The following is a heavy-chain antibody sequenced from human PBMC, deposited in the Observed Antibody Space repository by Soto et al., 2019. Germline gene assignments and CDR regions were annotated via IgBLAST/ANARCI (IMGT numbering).Heavy chain of an antibody. J-gene: IGHJ5*02. D-gene: IGHD6-19*01. CDR3: ARMYSSGSGWFHP. Sequence: SETLSLTCFVSCYSISAGGYYWSWIRHHPGKGLEWIGSFYSSGSIIYNPSLRSRVSISGDTSSNQFSMSLTSVTAADTARYYCARMYSSGSGWFHPWGQGTLVTVSS. CDR2: FYSSGSI. V-gene: IGHV4-31*03. CDR1: CYSISAGGYY.